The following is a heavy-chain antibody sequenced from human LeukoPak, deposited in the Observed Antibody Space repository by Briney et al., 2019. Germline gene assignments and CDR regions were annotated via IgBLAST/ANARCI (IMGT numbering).Heavy chain of an antibody. D-gene: IGHD1-26*01. Sequence: SETLSLTCTVSGGFVSINNYYWGWIRQPPGKGLEWIGSIYHSGSTYYNPSLKSRVTMSVDTSKNQFSVKVSSVTAADTAVYYGARHIVGATMRIDYWAREPWSPSPQ. CDR3: ARHIVGATMRIDY. CDR2: IYHSGST. J-gene: IGHJ4*02. CDR1: GGFVSINNYY. V-gene: IGHV4-39*01.